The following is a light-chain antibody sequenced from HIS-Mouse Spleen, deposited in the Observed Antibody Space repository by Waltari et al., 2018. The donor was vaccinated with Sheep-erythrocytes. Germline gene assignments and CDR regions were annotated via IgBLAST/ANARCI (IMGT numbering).Light chain of an antibody. CDR3: CSYAGSYNHV. V-gene: IGLV2-11*01. CDR2: DVS. Sequence: QSALTQPRSVSGSPGPSVTISCTGTSSDVGCYNYVSWYQQHPGKPPKLMIYDVSKRPSGVPDRFSGSKSGNTASLTISGLQAEDEADYYCCSYAGSYNHVFATGTKVTVL. J-gene: IGLJ1*01. CDR1: SSDVGCYNY.